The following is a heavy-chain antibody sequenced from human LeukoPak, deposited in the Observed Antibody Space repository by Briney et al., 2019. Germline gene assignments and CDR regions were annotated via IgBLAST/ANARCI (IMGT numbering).Heavy chain of an antibody. D-gene: IGHD3-10*01. CDR2: INPNSGDT. J-gene: IGHJ4*01. CDR3: ARDKYYYGSGTFYSSAVFDY. CDR1: GYTFTGYY. V-gene: IGHV1-2*04. Sequence: GASVKVSCKASGYTFTGYYLHWVRQAPGQGLEWMGRINPNSGDTDYTQKFQDWVTMTRDTSTSTAYMELSRLRSGDTAVYYCARDKYYYGSGTFYSSAVFDYXXXGTLVAVSS.